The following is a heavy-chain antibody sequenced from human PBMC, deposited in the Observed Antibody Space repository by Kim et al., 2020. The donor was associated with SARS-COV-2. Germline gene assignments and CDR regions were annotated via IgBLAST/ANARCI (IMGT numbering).Heavy chain of an antibody. V-gene: IGHV4-59*13. CDR1: GGSISSYY. J-gene: IGHJ4*02. CDR2: IYNSGST. Sequence: SETLSLTCNVSGGSISSYYWSWIRQPPGKGLEWIGYIYNSGSTNYNPARKSRVTISVDTSKNQFSLKLSSVTAADTAVYYCARDSAGGLFWGQGTLVTVSS. D-gene: IGHD2-21*01. CDR3: ARDSAGGLF.